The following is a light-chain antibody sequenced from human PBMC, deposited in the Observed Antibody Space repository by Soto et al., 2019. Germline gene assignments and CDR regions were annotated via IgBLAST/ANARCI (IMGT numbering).Light chain of an antibody. V-gene: IGKV1-39*01. CDR2: AAS. CDR1: QSISSY. J-gene: IGKJ5*01. Sequence: DIQMTQSPSYMSTSVGDRIPITCRASQSISSYLNWYQQKPGKAPKLLIYAASSLQSGVPSRFSGSGSGTDFTLTISSLQPEDFATYYCQQSYSTPRVTFGQGTRLEI. CDR3: QQSYSTPRVT.